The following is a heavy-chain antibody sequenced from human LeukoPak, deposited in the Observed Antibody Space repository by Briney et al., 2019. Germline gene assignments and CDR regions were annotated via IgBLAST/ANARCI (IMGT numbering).Heavy chain of an antibody. V-gene: IGHV3-74*01. J-gene: IGHJ4*02. Sequence: GGSLRLSCAASGFSFSSYWMHWVRQAPGKGLVWVSRTSSDGGTTNYADSVKGRFTISRDNAKNTLYLQMNSLRAEDTAVYYCARVLYSWNDVVDYWGQGTLVTVSS. CDR2: TSSDGGTT. CDR3: ARVLYSWNDVVDY. D-gene: IGHD1-20*01. CDR1: GFSFSSYW.